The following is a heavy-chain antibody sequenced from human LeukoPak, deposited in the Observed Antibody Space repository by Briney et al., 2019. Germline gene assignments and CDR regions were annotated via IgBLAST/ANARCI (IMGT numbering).Heavy chain of an antibody. Sequence: SETLSLTCTVSGGSISSYYWSWIRQPPGKGLEWIGYIYYSGRTNYNPSLKSRVTISVDTSKNQFSLKLSSVTAADTAVYYCARDRENEVVGATGYWGQGTLVTVSS. J-gene: IGHJ4*02. D-gene: IGHD1-26*01. CDR1: GGSISSYY. CDR3: ARDRENEVVGATGY. CDR2: IYYSGRT. V-gene: IGHV4-59*12.